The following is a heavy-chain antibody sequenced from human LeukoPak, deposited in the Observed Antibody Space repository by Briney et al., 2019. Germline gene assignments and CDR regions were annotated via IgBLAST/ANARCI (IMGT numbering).Heavy chain of an antibody. Sequence: PGGSLRLSCAASRFTFSNYAMSWVRQAPGKGLEWVSATCESGSSTYYADSVKGRLTISRDSSKNTLYLQMNSLRAEDTAVYYCAVAAAGTAEVYYYYYYMDVWGKGTTVTVSS. J-gene: IGHJ6*03. V-gene: IGHV3-23*01. CDR2: TCESGSST. CDR3: AVAAAGTAEVYYYYYYMDV. D-gene: IGHD6-13*01. CDR1: RFTFSNYA.